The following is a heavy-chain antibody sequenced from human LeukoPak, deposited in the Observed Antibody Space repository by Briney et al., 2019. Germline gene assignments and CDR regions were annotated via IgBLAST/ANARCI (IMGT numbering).Heavy chain of an antibody. CDR1: GYTFTSYG. V-gene: IGHV1-8*02. CDR3: ARESAAADWFDP. Sequence: ASVKVSCKASGYTFTSYGINWVRQATGQGLEWMGWMNPNSGNTGYAQKFQGRVTMTRNTSISTAYMELSSLRSEDTAVYYCARESAAADWFDPWGQGTLVTVSS. D-gene: IGHD6-13*01. CDR2: MNPNSGNT. J-gene: IGHJ5*02.